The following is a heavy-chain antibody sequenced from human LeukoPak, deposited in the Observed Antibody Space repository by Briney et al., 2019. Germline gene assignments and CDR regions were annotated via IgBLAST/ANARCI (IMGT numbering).Heavy chain of an antibody. D-gene: IGHD3-10*01. CDR2: IYTSGST. V-gene: IGHV4-4*07. CDR3: ERSPYGSGSSNWFDP. CDR1: GGSIISNY. Sequence: PSETLSLTCTVSGGSIISNYWNWIRQPAGKGLEWIGRIYTSGSTNYNPSLKSRVTISVDKSKNHFSLNLSSVTAADTAVYYCERSPYGSGSSNWFDPWGQGTLVTVSS. J-gene: IGHJ5*02.